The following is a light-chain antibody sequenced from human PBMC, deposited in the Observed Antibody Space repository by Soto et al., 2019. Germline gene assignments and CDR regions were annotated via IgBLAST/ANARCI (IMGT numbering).Light chain of an antibody. CDR3: AAWDDRLNGWV. V-gene: IGLV1-44*01. CDR2: CNV. J-gene: IGLJ3*02. Sequence: QSVLTQPPSASGTPGQRVTISCSGRRSNIGSNYVYWYRQLPGAAPKLLIYCNVQRPSGVPDRFSGSRSGTSASLVISGLQSEDEADYHCAAWDDRLNGWVFGGGTKLTVL. CDR1: RSNIGSNY.